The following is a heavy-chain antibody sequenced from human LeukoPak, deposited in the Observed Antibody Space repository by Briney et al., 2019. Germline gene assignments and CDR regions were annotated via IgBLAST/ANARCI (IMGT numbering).Heavy chain of an antibody. J-gene: IGHJ4*02. CDR3: ARRGGGVAGTFDY. CDR2: ISSSGSII. Sequence: PGGSLRLSCAASGFTFSSYEMNWVRQAPGKGLEWVSYISSSGSIIYYADSVKGRFTISRDNAKNSLYLQMNSLRAEDTAVYYCARRGGGVAGTFDYWGQGTLVTVSS. V-gene: IGHV3-48*03. CDR1: GFTFSSYE. D-gene: IGHD6-19*01.